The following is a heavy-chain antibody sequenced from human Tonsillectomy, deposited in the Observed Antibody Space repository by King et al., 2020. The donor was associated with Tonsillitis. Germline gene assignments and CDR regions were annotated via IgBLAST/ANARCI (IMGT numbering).Heavy chain of an antibody. D-gene: IGHD1-26*01. V-gene: IGHV3-23*04. CDR2: ISGRGGST. Sequence: DVQLVESGGGLVQPGGSLRLSCAASGFTFSSYAMSWVRQAPGKGLEWVSAISGRGGSTYYAESVKGRFIISRDNPKNTLYLQMNNLRAEDTAVYYCAKDDLVWDIRYYYGMDVWGQGTTVTVSS. J-gene: IGHJ6*02. CDR3: AKDDLVWDIRYYYGMDV. CDR1: GFTFSSYA.